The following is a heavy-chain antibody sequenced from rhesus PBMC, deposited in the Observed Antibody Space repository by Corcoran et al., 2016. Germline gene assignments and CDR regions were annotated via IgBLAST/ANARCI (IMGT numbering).Heavy chain of an antibody. J-gene: IGHJ4*01. V-gene: IGHV3-110*02. CDR2: FSRGSGNPK. CDR1: GFTFSDHY. Sequence: EVQLVESGGGLVQPGGSLRLSCAASGFTFSDHYMDWVRQAQGKGLEWVSSFSRGSGNPKLYPDSVKGRFTISRDNAKNTVYLQMNSLRAEDTAVYYCARHSAAADFDYWGQGVLVTVSS. CDR3: ARHSAAADFDY. D-gene: IGHD6-31*01.